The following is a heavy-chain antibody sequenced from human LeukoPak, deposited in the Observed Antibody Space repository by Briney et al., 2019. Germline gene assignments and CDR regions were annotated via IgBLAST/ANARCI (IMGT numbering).Heavy chain of an antibody. CDR1: GYTFTSYG. Sequence: ASVKVSCKASGYTFTSYGISWVRQAPGQGLEWMGWISAYNGNTNYAQKLQGRVTMTTDTSTSTAYMELRSLRSDDTAVYYCAREKASYYDFWSGYYNYYYYYMDVWGKGITVTVSS. V-gene: IGHV1-18*01. J-gene: IGHJ6*03. CDR3: AREKASYYDFWSGYYNYYYYYMDV. D-gene: IGHD3-3*01. CDR2: ISAYNGNT.